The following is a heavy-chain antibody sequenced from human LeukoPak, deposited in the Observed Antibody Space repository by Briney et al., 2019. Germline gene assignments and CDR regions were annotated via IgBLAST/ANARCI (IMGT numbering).Heavy chain of an antibody. CDR3: ARVVLGEGMDV. Sequence: PSETLSLTCAVSGGSISSGGYSWSWIRQPPGKGLEWSGYIYHSGSTYYNPSLKSRVTISVDRSKNQFSLKLSSVTAADTAVYYCARVVLGEGMDVWGKGTTVTVSS. V-gene: IGHV4-30-2*01. J-gene: IGHJ6*04. CDR2: IYHSGST. CDR1: GGSISSGGYS. D-gene: IGHD3-16*01.